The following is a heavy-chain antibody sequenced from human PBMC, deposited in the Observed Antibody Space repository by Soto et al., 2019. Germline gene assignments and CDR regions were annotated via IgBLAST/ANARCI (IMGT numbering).Heavy chain of an antibody. CDR3: ARGQPGDKFDY. CDR2: INSDGSST. V-gene: IGHV3-74*01. CDR1: GFTFSSYW. J-gene: IGHJ4*02. D-gene: IGHD7-27*01. Sequence: GGSLRLSCAASGFTFSSYWMHWVRQAPGKGLVWVSRINSDGSSTSYADSVKGRFTISRDNAKNTLYLQMNSLRAEDTAVYYCARGQPGDKFDYWGQGTLVTVSS.